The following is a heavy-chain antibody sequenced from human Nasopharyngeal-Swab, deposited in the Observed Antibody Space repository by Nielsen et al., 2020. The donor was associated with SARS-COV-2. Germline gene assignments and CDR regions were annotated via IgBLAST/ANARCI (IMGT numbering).Heavy chain of an antibody. V-gene: IGHV3-23*01. CDR1: GFTFNAHA. Sequence: GESLKISCVASGFTFNAHAMNWVRQAPGKGLEWVSTIGEWGSGTYYPDFVKGRFTISRDNSKNTLFLQLNSLRPEDTAVYYCTRRMTAWGFFDYWGQGALVTVSS. CDR3: TRRMTAWGFFDY. J-gene: IGHJ4*02. CDR2: IGEWGSGT. D-gene: IGHD2-21*02.